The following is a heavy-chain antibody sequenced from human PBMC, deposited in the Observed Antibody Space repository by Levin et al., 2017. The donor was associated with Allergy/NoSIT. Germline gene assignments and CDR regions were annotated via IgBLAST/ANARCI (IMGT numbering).Heavy chain of an antibody. CDR3: ARVGGYSYDEYWYFDL. Sequence: KISCKASGGTFSSYAISWVRQAPGQGLEWMGGIIPIFGTANYAQKFQGRVTITADESTSTAYMELSSLRSEDTAVYYCARVGGYSYDEYWYFDLWGRGTLVTVSS. V-gene: IGHV1-69*01. J-gene: IGHJ2*01. CDR2: IIPIFGTA. D-gene: IGHD5-18*01. CDR1: GGTFSSYA.